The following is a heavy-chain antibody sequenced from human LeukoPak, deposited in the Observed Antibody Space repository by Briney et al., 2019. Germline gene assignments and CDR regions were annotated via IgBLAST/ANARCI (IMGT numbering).Heavy chain of an antibody. V-gene: IGHV4-4*07. CDR1: GDSISNYF. CDR3: ARGGPFTIFGDYSWDY. Sequence: SETLSLTCTVSGDSISNYFWTWIRQPAGKGLEWIGRIYSSGSTNYNPSLKSRVTISVDTSKNQFSLKLSSVTAADTAVYYCARGGPFTIFGDYSWDYWGQGTLVTVSS. CDR2: IYSSGST. J-gene: IGHJ4*02. D-gene: IGHD3-3*01.